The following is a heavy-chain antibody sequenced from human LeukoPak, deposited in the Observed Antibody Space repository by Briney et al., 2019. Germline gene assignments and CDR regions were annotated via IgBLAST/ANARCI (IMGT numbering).Heavy chain of an antibody. D-gene: IGHD3-10*01. CDR2: IYYSGIT. Sequence: PSETLSLTCTVSGDSISSYYWSWIRQPPGKGLEWIAYIYYSGITNYNPSLKSRVTISVDTSKNQFSLKLSSVTAADTAVYYCARDFVDGSGSYYTRGYFQHWGQGTLVTVSS. CDR1: GDSISSYY. J-gene: IGHJ1*01. CDR3: ARDFVDGSGSYYTRGYFQH. V-gene: IGHV4-59*01.